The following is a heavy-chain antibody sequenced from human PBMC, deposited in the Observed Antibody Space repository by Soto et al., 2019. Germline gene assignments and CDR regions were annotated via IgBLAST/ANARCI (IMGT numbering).Heavy chain of an antibody. J-gene: IGHJ5*02. V-gene: IGHV3-11*01. CDR2: ISSSGSTI. D-gene: IGHD2-8*01. CDR3: ARAAAGGLPNEPGENWFDP. Sequence: PGGSLRLSCAASGFTFSDYYMSWIRQAPGKGLEWVSYISSSGSTIYYADSVKGRFTISRDNAKNSLYLQMNSLRAEDTAVYYCARAAAGGLPNEPGENWFDPWCQGTLVTVSS. CDR1: GFTFSDYY.